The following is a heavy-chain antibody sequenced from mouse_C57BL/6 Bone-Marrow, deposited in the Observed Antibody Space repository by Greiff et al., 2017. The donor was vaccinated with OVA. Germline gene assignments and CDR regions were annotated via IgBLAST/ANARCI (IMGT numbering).Heavy chain of an antibody. CDR3: AREGYYDYDGAY. V-gene: IGHV1-69*01. D-gene: IGHD2-4*01. Sequence: VQLQQPGAELVMPGASVKLSCKASGYTFTSYWMHWVKQRPGQGLEWIGEIDPSDSYTNYNQKFKGKSTLTVEKSSSTAYMQLSSLTSEDSAVYYCAREGYYDYDGAYWGQGTLVTVSA. CDR1: GYTFTSYW. CDR2: IDPSDSYT. J-gene: IGHJ3*01.